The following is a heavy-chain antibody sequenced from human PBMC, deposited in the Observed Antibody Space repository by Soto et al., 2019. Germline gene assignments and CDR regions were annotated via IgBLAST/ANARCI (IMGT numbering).Heavy chain of an antibody. CDR2: ISSSSSYI. D-gene: IGHD5-18*01. J-gene: IGHJ4*02. CDR3: ARDQPGYSYGYGLGY. CDR1: GFTFSSFS. V-gene: IGHV3-21*01. Sequence: PGGPLRLSCAASGFTFSSFSMNWVSKDPGKGLEWVSSISSSSSYIYYADSVKGRFTISRDNAKNSLYLQMNSLRAEDTAVYYCARDQPGYSYGYGLGYWGQGTLVTVSS.